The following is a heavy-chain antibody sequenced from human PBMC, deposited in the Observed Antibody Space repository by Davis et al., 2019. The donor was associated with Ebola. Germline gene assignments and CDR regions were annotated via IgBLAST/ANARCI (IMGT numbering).Heavy chain of an antibody. J-gene: IGHJ6*02. CDR3: ARGSGVSSGFFSYTLDV. CDR1: GFTFSSYE. Sequence: GGSLRLSCEASGFTFSSYEMNWVRQAPGKGLEWLSYISSSGSTIYYADSVKGRFTISRDNAKNSLYLQMNSLRAEDTAVYFCARGSGVSSGFFSYTLDVWGQGTLVTVSS. D-gene: IGHD1-14*01. V-gene: IGHV3-48*03. CDR2: ISSSGSTI.